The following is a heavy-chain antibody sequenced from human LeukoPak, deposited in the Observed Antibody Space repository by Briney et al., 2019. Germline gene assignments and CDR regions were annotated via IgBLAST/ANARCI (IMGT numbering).Heavy chain of an antibody. CDR2: ISSSGSTI. CDR1: GFTFSNAW. J-gene: IGHJ6*04. D-gene: IGHD3-10*02. Sequence: GGSLRLSCAASGFTFSNAWMNWVRQAPGKGLEWVSYISSSGSTIYYADSVKGRFTISRDNAKNSLYLQMNSLRAEDTAVYYCAELGITMIGGVWGKGATVTISS. V-gene: IGHV3-48*04. CDR3: AELGITMIGGV.